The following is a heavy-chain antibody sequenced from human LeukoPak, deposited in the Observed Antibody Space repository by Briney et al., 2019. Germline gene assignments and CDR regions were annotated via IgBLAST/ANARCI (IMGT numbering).Heavy chain of an antibody. CDR3: ARRAYYDSSGYHPTSGYFDL. CDR1: GGSMFNYY. D-gene: IGHD3-22*01. Sequence: SETLSLTCTVSGGSMFNYYWNWIRQPPGKGLEWIGYIYVNGITNYSPSLRSRGTISITTSKNQFSLRLTSVTAADTAMYYCARRAYYDSSGYHPTSGYFDLWGRGTLVSVSS. J-gene: IGHJ2*01. CDR2: IYVNGIT. V-gene: IGHV4-4*08.